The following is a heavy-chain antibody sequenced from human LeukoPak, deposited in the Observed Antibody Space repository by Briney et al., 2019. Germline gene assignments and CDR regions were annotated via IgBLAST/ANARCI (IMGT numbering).Heavy chain of an antibody. CDR3: VGGDY. Sequence: GRSLRLSCTASGFTFGDYAMGWVRQAPGKGLECVANINQDGSDKYYVDSVKGRFTISRDNTKNSLYLQMNSLRAEDTAVYYCVGGDYWGQGTLVTVSS. CDR1: GFTFGDYA. J-gene: IGHJ4*02. V-gene: IGHV3-7*01. CDR2: INQDGSDK.